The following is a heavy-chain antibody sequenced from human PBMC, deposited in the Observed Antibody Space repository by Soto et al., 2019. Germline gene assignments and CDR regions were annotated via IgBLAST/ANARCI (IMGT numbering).Heavy chain of an antibody. V-gene: IGHV3-66*01. CDR2: IYSGGST. CDR1: GFTVSSNY. D-gene: IGHD2-15*01. CDR3: AREGVVAASD. J-gene: IGHJ4*02. Sequence: EVQLVESGGGLVQPGGSLRLSCAASGFTVSSNYMSWVRQAPGKGLEWVSVIYSGGSTNYADSVKGRFTISRDNSKNTLYLPMNGLRAEDTAVYYCAREGVVAASDWGQGTLVTVSS.